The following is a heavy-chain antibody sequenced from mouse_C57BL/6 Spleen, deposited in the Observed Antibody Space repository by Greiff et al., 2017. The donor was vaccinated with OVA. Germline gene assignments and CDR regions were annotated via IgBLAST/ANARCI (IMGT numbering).Heavy chain of an antibody. J-gene: IGHJ2*01. CDR3: AVITTVVAGFDY. CDR1: GYTFTSYW. CDR2: IYPGSGST. V-gene: IGHV1-55*01. Sequence: QVQLQQPGAELVKPGASVKMSCKASGYTFTSYWITWVKQRPGQGLEWIGDIYPGSGSTNYNEKFKSKATLTVDTSSSTAYMQLSSLTSEDSAVYYCAVITTVVAGFDYWGQGTTLTVSS. D-gene: IGHD1-1*01.